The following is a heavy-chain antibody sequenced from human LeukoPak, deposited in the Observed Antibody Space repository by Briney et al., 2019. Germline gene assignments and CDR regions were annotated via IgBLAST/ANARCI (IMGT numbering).Heavy chain of an antibody. J-gene: IGHJ4*02. CDR3: ASEQMTTVPYFDY. CDR1: GYTFTSYY. CDR2: INPSGGST. V-gene: IGHV1-46*01. Sequence: ASVTVSCTASGYTFTSYYMHWVRQAPGQGLEWMGIINPSGGSTSYAQKFQGRVTMTRDTSTSTVYMELSSLRSEDTAVYYCASEQMTTVPYFDYWGQGTLVTVSS. D-gene: IGHD4-17*01.